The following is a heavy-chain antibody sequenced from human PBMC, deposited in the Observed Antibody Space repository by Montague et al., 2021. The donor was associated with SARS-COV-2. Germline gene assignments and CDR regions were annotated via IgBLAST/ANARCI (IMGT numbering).Heavy chain of an antibody. J-gene: IGHJ3*02. D-gene: IGHD3-22*01. CDR2: ISGSGGST. Sequence: SLSLSFSASGFTFSSYAMNWVRQAPGKGLEWVSAISGSGGSTYYADPVKGRFTISRDNSKNTLYLQMNSLRAEDTAVYYCANGAKMIVVDLAFDIWGQGTMVTVSS. V-gene: IGHV3-23*01. CDR1: GFTFSSYA. CDR3: ANGAKMIVVDLAFDI.